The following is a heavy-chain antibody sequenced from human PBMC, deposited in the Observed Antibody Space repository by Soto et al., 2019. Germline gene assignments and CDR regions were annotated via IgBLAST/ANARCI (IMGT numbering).Heavy chain of an antibody. Sequence: KPSETLSLTCAVSGGSISSGGYSWSWIRQPPGKGLEWIGYIYHSGSTYYNPSLKSRVTISVDRSKNQFSLKLSSVTAADTAVYYCARDDSSGYLDYWGQGTLVTVSS. D-gene: IGHD3-22*01. CDR3: ARDDSSGYLDY. J-gene: IGHJ4*02. CDR2: IYHSGST. CDR1: GGSISSGGYS. V-gene: IGHV4-30-2*01.